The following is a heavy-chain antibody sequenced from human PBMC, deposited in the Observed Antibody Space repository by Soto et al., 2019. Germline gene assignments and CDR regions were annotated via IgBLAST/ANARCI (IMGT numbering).Heavy chain of an antibody. CDR3: ARLGEPVEKMYFDD. CDR1: GGSMSSYY. J-gene: IGHJ4*02. V-gene: IGHV4-59*01. Sequence: PSETLSLTCTVSGGSMSSYYWNWMRQPPGKGLQWIGYTYSSGSTNYNPSLKSRVTISVDSSKNQFSLKLDSVTPADTAVYYCARLGEPVEKMYFDDWGRGTLVTVSS. D-gene: IGHD3-10*01. CDR2: TYSSGST.